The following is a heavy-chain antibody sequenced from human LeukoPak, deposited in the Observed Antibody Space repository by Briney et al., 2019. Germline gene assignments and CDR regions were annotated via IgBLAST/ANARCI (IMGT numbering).Heavy chain of an antibody. Sequence: ASVKVSCKASGYTFTSYGISWVRQAPGQGLEWMGWISAYNGNTNYAQKLQGRVTMTRDTSTSTVYMELSSLRSEDTAVYYCAREGPSHYFDYWGQGTLVTVSS. CDR2: ISAYNGNT. CDR3: AREGPSHYFDY. CDR1: GYTFTSYG. V-gene: IGHV1-18*01. J-gene: IGHJ4*02.